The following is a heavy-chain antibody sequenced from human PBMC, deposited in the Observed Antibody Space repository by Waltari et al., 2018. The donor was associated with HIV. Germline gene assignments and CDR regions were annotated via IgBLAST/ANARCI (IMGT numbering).Heavy chain of an antibody. Sequence: QVQLVQSGSELKKPGASVKVSCKTSGYTFTNHSVNWLRQAPGQGLEWMGWSHTKTGIPTYAQDFTGRFVFSLDTSVTTAYLQINNLKPEDTSLYFCARGKKQWPDYWGQGTLVTVSS. J-gene: IGHJ4*02. CDR3: ARGKKQWPDY. D-gene: IGHD6-19*01. V-gene: IGHV7-4-1*02. CDR1: GYTFTNHS. CDR2: SHTKTGIP.